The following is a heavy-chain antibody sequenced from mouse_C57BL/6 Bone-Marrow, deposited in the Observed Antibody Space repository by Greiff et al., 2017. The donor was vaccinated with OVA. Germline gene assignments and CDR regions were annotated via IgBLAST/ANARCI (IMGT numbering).Heavy chain of an antibody. V-gene: IGHV1-39*01. Sequence: EVKLMESGSELVKPGASVKISCKASGYSFTDYNMNWVKQSNGKSLEWIGVINPNYGTTSYNQKFKGKATLTVDQSSSTAYMQLNSLTSEDSAVYYCARDYGKRRYFDYWGQGTTLTVSS. CDR1: GYSFTDYN. CDR3: ARDYGKRRYFDY. D-gene: IGHD2-1*01. CDR2: INPNYGTT. J-gene: IGHJ2*01.